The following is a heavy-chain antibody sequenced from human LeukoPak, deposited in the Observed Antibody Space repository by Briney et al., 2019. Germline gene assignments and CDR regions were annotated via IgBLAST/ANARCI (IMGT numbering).Heavy chain of an antibody. D-gene: IGHD6-25*01. J-gene: IGHJ6*03. CDR3: AREGSRRLYMDV. Sequence: SGTLSLTCAVSGGSISTGNWWSWVRQSPDKGLEWIGEIYHSGSSNYNPSLKSRVTMSIDNSKHHFSLSLTSVTAADTAVYYCAREGSRRLYMDVWGRGTTVTVSS. CDR1: GGSISTGNW. CDR2: IYHSGSS. V-gene: IGHV4-4*02.